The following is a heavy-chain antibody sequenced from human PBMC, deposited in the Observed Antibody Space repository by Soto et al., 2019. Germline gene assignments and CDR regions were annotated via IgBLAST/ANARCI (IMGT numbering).Heavy chain of an antibody. V-gene: IGHV1-69*06. CDR2: VIPFLDTA. Sequence: QVQLVQSVAEVKKPGSSVKVSCNTSGGTFSSYTINCVRQAPVQGLEWVGGVIPFLDTANYAQNFQGRVTIIADKSTNTAYMELGSLRSEDTAVYYCARGHPQGGMDVWGQGTTVTVSS. CDR3: ARGHPQGGMDV. J-gene: IGHJ6*02. CDR1: GGTFSSYT.